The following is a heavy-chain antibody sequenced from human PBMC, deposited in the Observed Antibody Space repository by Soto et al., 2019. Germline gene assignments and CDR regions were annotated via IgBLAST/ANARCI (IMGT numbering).Heavy chain of an antibody. V-gene: IGHV1-18*01. D-gene: IGHD3-10*01. Sequence: QVQLVQSGAEVKKPGASVKVSCKASGYTFTSYGISWVRQAPGQGLEWMGWISAYNGNTNYAQKLQGRVTMTTDTTPSTGYMELRSLRSGGTAVYYWARETDRVLQNRRTMVLRGRFDPWGQGTLVTVSS. CDR3: ARETDRVLQNRRTMVLRGRFDP. CDR1: GYTFTSYG. CDR2: ISAYNGNT. J-gene: IGHJ5*02.